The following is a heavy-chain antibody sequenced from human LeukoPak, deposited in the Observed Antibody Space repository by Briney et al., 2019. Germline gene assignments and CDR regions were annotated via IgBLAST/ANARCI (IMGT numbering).Heavy chain of an antibody. CDR1: GYTFTSYY. Sequence: ASVKVSCKASGYTFTSYYMHWVRQAPGQGLEWMGIINPSGGSTSYAQKFQGRVTMTRDMSTSTVYMELSSLRSEDTAVYYCARDGPDTAYDYWGQGTLVTVSS. CDR3: ARDGPDTAYDY. CDR2: INPSGGST. D-gene: IGHD5-18*01. J-gene: IGHJ4*02. V-gene: IGHV1-46*01.